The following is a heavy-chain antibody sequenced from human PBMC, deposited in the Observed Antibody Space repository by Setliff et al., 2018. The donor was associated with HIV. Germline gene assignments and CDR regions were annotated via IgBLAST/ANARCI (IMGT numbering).Heavy chain of an antibody. CDR3: ARGRNYGSPYFYYMDV. D-gene: IGHD3-10*01. CDR1: GGSISSGGYS. Sequence: SETLSLTCTVSGGSISSGGYSWSWIRQHPGKGLEWIGYIYYSGSTYYNPSLKSRLTMSADPSKNQFSLKVRSVIAADTSLYYCARGRNYGSPYFYYMDVWATGTTVTVSS. V-gene: IGHV4-31*02. J-gene: IGHJ6*03. CDR2: IYYSGST.